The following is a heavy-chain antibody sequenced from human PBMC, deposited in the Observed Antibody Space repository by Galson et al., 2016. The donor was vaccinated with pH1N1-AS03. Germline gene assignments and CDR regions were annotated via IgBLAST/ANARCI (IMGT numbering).Heavy chain of an antibody. V-gene: IGHV3-7*03. CDR2: IKQDGSET. J-gene: IGHJ3*01. D-gene: IGHD3-3*01. Sequence: SLRLSCAASGFSFSGYWMTWVRQAPGKGLDWVANIKQDGSETYSVGSVVGRFTISRDNAQNSLFLQMNSLRAEDTAVYYCARGKDFWSGYPDYPLDFWGQGTMVTVSS. CDR3: ARGKDFWSGYPDYPLDF. CDR1: GFSFSGYW.